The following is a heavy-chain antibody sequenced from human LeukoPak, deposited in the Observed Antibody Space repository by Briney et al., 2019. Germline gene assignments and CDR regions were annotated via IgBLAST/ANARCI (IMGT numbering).Heavy chain of an antibody. D-gene: IGHD3-3*01. CDR3: ARGRITIFGVVNCAFDI. J-gene: IGHJ3*02. V-gene: IGHV1-69*05. Sequence: ASVKVSCKASGGTFSSYAISWVRQAPGQGLEWMGGIIPIFGTANYAQKFQGRVTITTDESTSTAYMELSSLRSEDTAVYYCARGRITIFGVVNCAFDIWGQGTMVTVSS. CDR2: IIPIFGTA. CDR1: GGTFSSYA.